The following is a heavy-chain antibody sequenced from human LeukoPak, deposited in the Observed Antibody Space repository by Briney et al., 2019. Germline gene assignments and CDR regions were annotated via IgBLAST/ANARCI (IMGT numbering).Heavy chain of an antibody. CDR2: ISAYNGNT. D-gene: IGHD6-13*01. V-gene: IGHV1-18*01. Sequence: ASVKVSCKASGYTFTSYGISWVRQAPGQGLEWMEWISAYNGNTNYAQKLQGRVTMTTDTSTSTAYMELRSLRSDDTAVYYCARATTLAAAAPRAFDIWGQGTMVTVSS. CDR3: ARATTLAAAAPRAFDI. CDR1: GYTFTSYG. J-gene: IGHJ3*02.